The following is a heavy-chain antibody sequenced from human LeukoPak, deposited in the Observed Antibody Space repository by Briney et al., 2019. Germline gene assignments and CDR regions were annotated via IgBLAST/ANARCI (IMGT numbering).Heavy chain of an antibody. CDR2: IKNKTGGETA. J-gene: IGHJ4*02. V-gene: IGHV3-15*01. CDR1: GFTFSNVW. Sequence: MAGGSLRLSCAASGFTFSNVWMSWVRQAPGKGLEWVGHIKNKTGGETADYAAPLKGRFSISRDDSKNTVYLQLSSLETEDTAVYFCATEGTTGNRPDYWGQGALVTVCS. CDR3: ATEGTTGNRPDY. D-gene: IGHD1-1*01.